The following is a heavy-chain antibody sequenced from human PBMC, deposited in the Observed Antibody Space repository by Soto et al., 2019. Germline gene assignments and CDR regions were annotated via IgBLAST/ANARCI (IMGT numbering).Heavy chain of an antibody. Sequence: QVQLQESGPGLVKPSETLSLTCTVSGGSIRNYYWSWIRQPAGKGLEWIGRFSTSGTTDYNPSLKSRVTISIDTSKNQFSLKVQSVTAADTAVYYCARGRPHLDYWGQGTLVTVSS. V-gene: IGHV4-4*07. CDR3: ARGRPHLDY. CDR2: FSTSGTT. CDR1: GGSIRNYY. J-gene: IGHJ4*02.